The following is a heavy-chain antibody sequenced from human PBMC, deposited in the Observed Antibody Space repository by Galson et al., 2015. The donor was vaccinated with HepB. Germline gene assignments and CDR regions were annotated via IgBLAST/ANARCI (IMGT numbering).Heavy chain of an antibody. J-gene: IGHJ6*02. CDR2: ISYDGSNK. Sequence: SLRLSCAASGFTFSSYGMHWVRQAPGKGLEWVAVISYDGSNKYYADSVKGRFTISRDNSKNTLYLQMNSLRAEDTAVYYCAKVVVAAIHKEPYYGMDVWGQGTTVTVSS. D-gene: IGHD2-15*01. V-gene: IGHV3-30*18. CDR3: AKVVVAAIHKEPYYGMDV. CDR1: GFTFSSYG.